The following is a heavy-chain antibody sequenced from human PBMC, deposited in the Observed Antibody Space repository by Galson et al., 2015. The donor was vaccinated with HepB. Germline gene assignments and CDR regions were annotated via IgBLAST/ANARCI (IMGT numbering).Heavy chain of an antibody. Sequence: SLRLSCAASGFPFNNAWMTWVRQAPGRGLEWVGRIKSKTDGETTDYAAPVKGRFTTSRDDSKNSLYLQMNSLKTEDTAVYYCTTDVYYSTYWSWLDPWGQGTLVTVSS. CDR3: TTDVYYSTYWSWLDP. D-gene: IGHD2-8*02. CDR1: GFPFNNAW. CDR2: IKSKTDGETT. J-gene: IGHJ5*02. V-gene: IGHV3-15*01.